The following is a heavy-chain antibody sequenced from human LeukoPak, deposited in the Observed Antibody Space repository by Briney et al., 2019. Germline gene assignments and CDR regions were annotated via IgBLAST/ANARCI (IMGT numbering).Heavy chain of an antibody. CDR3: ARPELGYCSSTSCYEVWFDP. D-gene: IGHD2-2*01. CDR2: IIPIFGTA. CDR1: GGTFSSYA. V-gene: IGHV1-69*13. J-gene: IGHJ5*02. Sequence: ASVKVSCKASGGTFSSYAISWVRQAPGQGLEWMGGIIPIFGTANYAQKFQGRVTIPADESTSTAYMELSSLRSEDTAVYYCARPELGYCSSTSCYEVWFDPWGQGTLVTVSS.